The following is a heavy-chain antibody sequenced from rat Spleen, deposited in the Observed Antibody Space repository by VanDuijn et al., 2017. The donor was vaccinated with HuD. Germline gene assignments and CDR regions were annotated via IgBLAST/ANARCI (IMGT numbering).Heavy chain of an antibody. J-gene: IGHJ2*01. V-gene: IGHV5-29*01. Sequence: EVQLVESGGGLVQPGRSLKLSCAASGFTFRNSGMAWVRQAPTKGLEWVSTISFEGSSTYYRDSVKGRFTISRDNAKSTLYLQMDSLRSEDTATYYCAREDGYYFDYWGQGVMVTVSS. CDR2: ISFEGSST. CDR3: AREDGYYFDY. CDR1: GFTFRNSG.